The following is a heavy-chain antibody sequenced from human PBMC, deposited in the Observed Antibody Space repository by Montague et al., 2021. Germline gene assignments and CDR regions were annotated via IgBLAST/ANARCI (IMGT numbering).Heavy chain of an antibody. V-gene: IGHV4-39*07. CDR2: IYYSGNT. CDR3: ARMLGYCSGGHCYSNWFDS. D-gene: IGHD2-15*01. Sequence: SETLSLTCTVSGGSISSSSYYWGWIRQPPGKGLEWIGSIYYSGNTYYNPSLKGRLTISLDKSNNQVSLNLTSVAAADTAVYYCARMLGYCSGGHCYSNWFDSWGQGTLVTVSS. CDR1: GGSISSSSYY. J-gene: IGHJ5*01.